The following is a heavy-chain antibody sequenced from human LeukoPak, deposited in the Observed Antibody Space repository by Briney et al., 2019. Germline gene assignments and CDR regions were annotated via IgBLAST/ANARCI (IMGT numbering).Heavy chain of an antibody. CDR1: GGTFSSYA. Sequence: ASVKVSCKASGGTFSSYAISWVRQAPGQGLEWMGGIIPIFGTANYAQKFQGRVTMTRDTSISTAYMELSRLRSDDTAVYYCARGGYCSSTSCYHNWFDPWGQGTLVTVSS. J-gene: IGHJ5*02. V-gene: IGHV1-69*05. CDR2: IIPIFGTA. D-gene: IGHD2-2*01. CDR3: ARGGYCSSTSCYHNWFDP.